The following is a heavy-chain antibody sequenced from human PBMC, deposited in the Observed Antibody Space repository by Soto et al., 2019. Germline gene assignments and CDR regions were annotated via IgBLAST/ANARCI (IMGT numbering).Heavy chain of an antibody. J-gene: IGHJ4*02. Sequence: EVQLVESGGGLVQPGGSLRLSCAASGFTFSNSWIQWVSQVPGKGLVWVSRVHRDGTSTSYADFVKGRCTITRDNAKNTVYLQMDNLGADDTADYYCTRGGTTTTDWGLFSYWGQGALVAVSS. CDR2: VHRDGTST. CDR1: GFTFSNSW. CDR3: TRGGTTTTDWGLFSY. D-gene: IGHD7-27*01. V-gene: IGHV3-74*03.